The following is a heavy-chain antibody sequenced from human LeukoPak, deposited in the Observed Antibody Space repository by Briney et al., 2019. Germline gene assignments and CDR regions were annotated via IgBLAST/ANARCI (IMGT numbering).Heavy chain of an antibody. V-gene: IGHV4-59*01. J-gene: IGHJ6*03. CDR1: GGSISSYY. CDR2: IYYSGST. Sequence: SETLSLTCTVSGGSISSYYWSWIRQPPGKGLEWIGYIYYSGSTNYNPSLKSRVTISVDTSKNQFSLKLSSVTAADTAVYCCARVVSSSLVEFYYYYYMDVWGKGTTVTVSS. CDR3: ARVVSSSLVEFYYYYYMDV. D-gene: IGHD3-16*01.